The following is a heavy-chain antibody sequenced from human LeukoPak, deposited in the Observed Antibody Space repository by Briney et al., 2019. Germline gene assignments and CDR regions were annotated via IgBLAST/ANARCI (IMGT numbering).Heavy chain of an antibody. CDR3: ARHNYYYDSSGHRYYFDY. J-gene: IGHJ4*02. D-gene: IGHD3-22*01. CDR2: IYYSGST. V-gene: IGHV4-59*08. CDR1: GGSISSYY. Sequence: SETLSLTCTVSGGSISSYYWSWIRQPPGKGLEWIGYIYYSGSTNYNPSLKSRVTISVDTSKNQFSLKLSSVTAADTAVYYCARHNYYYDSSGHRYYFDYWGQGTLVTVSS.